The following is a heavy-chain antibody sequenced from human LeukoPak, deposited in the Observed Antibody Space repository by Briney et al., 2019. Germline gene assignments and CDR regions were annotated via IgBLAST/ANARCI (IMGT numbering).Heavy chain of an antibody. V-gene: IGHV3-21*01. CDR1: GFTFSSYS. CDR2: ISSSSSYI. CDR3: ASDSHSSSWYAY. D-gene: IGHD6-13*01. Sequence: GGSLRLSCAASGFTFSSYSMNWVRQAPGKGLEWVSSISSSSSYIYYADSVKGRFTISRDNAKNSLYLQMSSLRAEDTAVYYCASDSHSSSWYAYWGQGALVTVSS. J-gene: IGHJ4*02.